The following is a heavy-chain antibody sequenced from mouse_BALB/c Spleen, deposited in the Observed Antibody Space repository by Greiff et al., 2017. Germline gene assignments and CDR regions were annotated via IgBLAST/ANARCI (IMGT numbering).Heavy chain of an antibody. J-gene: IGHJ2*01. V-gene: IGHV3-6*02. CDR2: ISYDGSN. Sequence: EVQLVESGPGLVKPSQSLSLTCSVTGYSITSGYYWNWIRQFPGNKLEWMGYISYDGSNNYNPSLKNRISITRDTSKNQFFLKLNSVTTEDTATYYCARGDYEDYWGQGTTLTVSS. CDR1: GYSITSGYY. D-gene: IGHD2-4*01. CDR3: ARGDYEDY.